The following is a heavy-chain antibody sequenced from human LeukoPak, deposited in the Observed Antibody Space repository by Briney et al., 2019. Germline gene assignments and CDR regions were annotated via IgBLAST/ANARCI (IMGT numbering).Heavy chain of an antibody. CDR2: INPNSGGT. CDR3: ARVPVDSGALNLDY. V-gene: IGHV1-2*02. J-gene: IGHJ4*02. D-gene: IGHD5-12*01. CDR1: GYTFTGYY. Sequence: ASVKVSCKASGYTFTGYYMHWVRQAPGQGLGWMGWINPNSGGTNYAQKFQGRVTMTRDTSISTAYMELSRLRSDDTAVYYCARVPVDSGALNLDYWGQGTLVTVSS.